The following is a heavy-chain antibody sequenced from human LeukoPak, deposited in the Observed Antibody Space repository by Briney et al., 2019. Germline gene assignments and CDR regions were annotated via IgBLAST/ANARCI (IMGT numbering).Heavy chain of an antibody. CDR3: ARVTTGSTTLDS. V-gene: IGHV4-39*02. J-gene: IGHJ5*01. CDR1: GASISSSIHY. CDR2: VYYSGGT. D-gene: IGHD1-1*01. Sequence: PSDTLSLTCAVSGASISSSIHYWGWVRQPPGKGLEWIGSVYYSGGTYYNPSLESRLTISVDTSNNRFSLKLKSVTAADTAVFYCARVTTGSTTLDSWGQGILVTVSS.